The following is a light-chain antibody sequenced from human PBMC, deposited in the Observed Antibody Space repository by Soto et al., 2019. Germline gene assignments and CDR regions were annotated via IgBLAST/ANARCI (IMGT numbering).Light chain of an antibody. J-gene: IGKJ1*01. CDR3: QQYNSHPWG. CDR1: QTISSW. CDR2: KAS. V-gene: IGKV1-5*03. Sequence: DIQMTQSPSTLSASVGDRVTITCRASQTISSWLAWYQQKPGKAPKLLIYKASTLKSGVPSSFSGSGSGTEFTLTISSLQPDDFATYYCQQYNSHPWGFGQGTKVDIK.